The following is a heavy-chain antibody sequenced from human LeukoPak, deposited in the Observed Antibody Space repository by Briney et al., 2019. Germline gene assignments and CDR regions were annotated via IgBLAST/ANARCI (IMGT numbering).Heavy chain of an antibody. V-gene: IGHV3-33*06. D-gene: IGHD5-12*01. J-gene: IGHJ4*02. CDR1: GFTFRNFG. CDR3: AKGAYDYIEIAYFDY. Sequence: GRSLRLSCAASGFTFRNFGMHWVRQAPGKGLEWVAFIWYDGSNQYYADSVKGRFAISRDTPKNTLYLQMNSLRADDTAVYYCAKGAYDYIEIAYFDYWGQGSLVTVSS. CDR2: IWYDGSNQ.